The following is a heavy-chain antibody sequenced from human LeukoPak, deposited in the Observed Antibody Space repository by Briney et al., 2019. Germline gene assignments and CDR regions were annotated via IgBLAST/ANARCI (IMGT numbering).Heavy chain of an antibody. CDR1: GGSISSYY. V-gene: IGHV4-4*09. CDR3: ARHAPGGYYFFDY. D-gene: IGHD3-10*01. Sequence: SETLSLTCTVSGGSISSYYWSWIRQPPGKGLEWIGYIYTSGSTNYNPSLKSRVTISVDTSKNQFSLKLSSVTAADTAVYYCARHAPGGYYFFDYWGQGTLVTVSS. J-gene: IGHJ4*02. CDR2: IYTSGST.